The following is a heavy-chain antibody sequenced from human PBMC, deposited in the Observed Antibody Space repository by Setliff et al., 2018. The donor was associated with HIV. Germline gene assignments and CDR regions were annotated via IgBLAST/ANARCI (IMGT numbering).Heavy chain of an antibody. CDR1: GGSFTSYY. V-gene: IGHV4-34*01. CDR2: INHNGGT. Sequence: SSETLSLTCAVYGGSFTSYYWTWIRQAPGKDLEWIGEINHNGGTNYNPSLKSRVTISVDRSKNQFSLKLRSVTAADTAVYYCSNWNTTVDADSWGQGTLVTVSS. J-gene: IGHJ4*02. D-gene: IGHD1-1*01. CDR3: SNWNTTVDADS.